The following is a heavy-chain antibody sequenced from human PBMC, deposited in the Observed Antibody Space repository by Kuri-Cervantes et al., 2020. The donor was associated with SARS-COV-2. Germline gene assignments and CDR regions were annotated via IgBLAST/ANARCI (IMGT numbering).Heavy chain of an antibody. CDR3: ARDAGQWLGDNWFDP. CDR1: GYTFTSYG. J-gene: IGHJ5*02. D-gene: IGHD6-19*01. Sequence: ASVKVSCKASGYTFTSYGISWVRQAPGQGLEWMGWISAYNGNTNYARKLQGRVTMTTDTSTSTAYMELRSLRSDDTAVYYCARDAGQWLGDNWFDPWGQGTLVTVSS. V-gene: IGHV1-18*01. CDR2: ISAYNGNT.